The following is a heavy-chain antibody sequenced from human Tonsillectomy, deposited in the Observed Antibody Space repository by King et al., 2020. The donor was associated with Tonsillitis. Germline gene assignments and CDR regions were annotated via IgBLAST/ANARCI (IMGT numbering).Heavy chain of an antibody. CDR1: LGPLRTYY. V-gene: IGHV4-59*01. CDR3: ARTSYDFLTGNLGTFDS. D-gene: IGHD3-9*01. Sequence: VQLQESGPGLVKPSETLSLTCTVSLGPLRTYYWSWVRQPPGEGLEWIGDLYYTGSTKNNPSLRSRGTLSLGTSKNQFSLNLSSVTAADTAVYYCARTSYDFLTGNLGTFDSGGQGKMVTVSS. J-gene: IGHJ3*02. CDR2: LYYTGST.